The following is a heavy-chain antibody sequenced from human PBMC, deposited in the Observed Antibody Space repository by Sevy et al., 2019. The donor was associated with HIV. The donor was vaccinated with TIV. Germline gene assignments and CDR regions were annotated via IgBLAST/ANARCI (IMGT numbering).Heavy chain of an antibody. V-gene: IGHV4-61*01. CDR3: ARGMGDCSSTSCYPFSAY. J-gene: IGHJ4*02. CDR2: IYYSGST. D-gene: IGHD2-2*01. Sequence: SETLSLTCTVSGGSVSSGSYYWSWIRQPPGKGLEWIGYIYYSGSTNYNPSLKSRVTISVDTSKNQFSLKLSSVTAAETAVYYCARGMGDCSSTSCYPFSAYWGQGTLVTVSS. CDR1: GGSVSSGSYY.